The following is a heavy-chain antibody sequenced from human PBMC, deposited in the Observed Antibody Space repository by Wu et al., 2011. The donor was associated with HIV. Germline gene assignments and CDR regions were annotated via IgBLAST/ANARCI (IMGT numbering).Heavy chain of an antibody. V-gene: IGHV1-24*01. CDR2: FDPEDGDT. D-gene: IGHD7-27*01. CDR3: ATDRRKQTGEFRDDAFDI. Sequence: QVQLVQSGAEVKKPGASVKVSCKVSGYTLTELSMHWVRQTPGKGLEWMGGFDPEDGDTIYAQRFQGRVTMTEDTSTDTAYMELTSLKSEDTAVYYCATDRRKQTGEFRDDAFDIWGQGTMVTVSS. J-gene: IGHJ3*02. CDR1: GYTLTELS.